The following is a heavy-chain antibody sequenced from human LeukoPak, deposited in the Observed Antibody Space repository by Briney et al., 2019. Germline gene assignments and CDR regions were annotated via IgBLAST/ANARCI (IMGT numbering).Heavy chain of an antibody. Sequence: GGSLRLSCAASGFTFNSFSMDWVRQVPGKGLEWVSYISSSGNTIYYADSVKGRFTISRDNASNLLYLQMSGLRAEDTAVYYCARVGALGSLGYWGQGILVAVSS. J-gene: IGHJ4*02. CDR1: GFTFNSFS. V-gene: IGHV3-48*04. CDR3: ARVGALGSLGY. D-gene: IGHD1-26*01. CDR2: ISSSGNTI.